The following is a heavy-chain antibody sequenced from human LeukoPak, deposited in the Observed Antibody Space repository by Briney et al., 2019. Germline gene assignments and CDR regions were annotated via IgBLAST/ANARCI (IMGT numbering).Heavy chain of an antibody. CDR2: ISGSGGST. D-gene: IGHD5-18*01. J-gene: IGHJ6*03. V-gene: IGHV3-23*01. Sequence: GGSLRLSCAASGFTFSSYAMSWVRQAPGKGLEWVSAISGSGGSTYYADSVKGRFTISRDNSKNTLYLQMNSLRAEDTAVYYCARETNTARRPENYYYYMDVWGKGTTVTVSS. CDR3: ARETNTARRPENYYYYMDV. CDR1: GFTFSSYA.